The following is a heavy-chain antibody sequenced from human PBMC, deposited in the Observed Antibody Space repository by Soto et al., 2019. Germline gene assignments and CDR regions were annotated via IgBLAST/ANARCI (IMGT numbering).Heavy chain of an antibody. CDR3: ARDGIAATGSYYYMDV. V-gene: IGHV4-59*01. D-gene: IGHD5-12*01. CDR2: IYYSGST. Sequence: QVQLQESGPGLVKPSETLSLTCTVSGGSISSYYWSWIRQPPGKGLEWIGDIYYSGSTNYNPSLKSRVTISVDTSKNQFSLKLSSVTAADTAVYYCARDGIAATGSYYYMDVSGKGTTVTVSS. J-gene: IGHJ6*03. CDR1: GGSISSYY.